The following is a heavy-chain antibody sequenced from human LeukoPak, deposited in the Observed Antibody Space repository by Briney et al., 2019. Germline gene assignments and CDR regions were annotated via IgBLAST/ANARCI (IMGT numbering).Heavy chain of an antibody. D-gene: IGHD3-22*01. CDR3: ASGYDRSGKHAFDI. CDR1: GXSVRTYY. CDR2: VYYSGST. J-gene: IGHJ3*02. V-gene: IGHV4-59*02. Sequence: SETLSLTCTVSGXSVRTYYGSWIRQPPGKGLEWIGYVYYSGSTNYKSSLKSRVTISVDTSKNQYSLKLSSVTAADTAVYYCASGYDRSGKHAFDIWGQGTMVTVSS.